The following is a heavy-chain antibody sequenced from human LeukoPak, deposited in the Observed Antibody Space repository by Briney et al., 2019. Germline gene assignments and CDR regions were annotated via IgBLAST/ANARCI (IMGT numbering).Heavy chain of an antibody. D-gene: IGHD3-10*01. CDR3: AREGVSAYYYYMDV. Sequence: SETLSLTCAVYGGSFSGYFWSWIRQPPGKGLEWIGYIYYSGITNYNPSLKSRVTISVDTSKNQFSLKLSSVTAADTAVYYCAREGVSAYYYYMDVWGKGTTVTVSS. CDR1: GGSFSGYF. CDR2: IYYSGIT. J-gene: IGHJ6*03. V-gene: IGHV4-59*01.